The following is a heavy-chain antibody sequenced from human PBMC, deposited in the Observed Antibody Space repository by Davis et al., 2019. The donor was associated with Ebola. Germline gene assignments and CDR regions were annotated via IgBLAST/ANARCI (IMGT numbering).Heavy chain of an antibody. D-gene: IGHD6-19*01. CDR2: IYYSGNT. J-gene: IGHJ4*02. V-gene: IGHV4-59*12. CDR3: AGIRGQWLED. Sequence: PSETLSLTCTVSGGSIGTYYWSWIRQPPGKGLEWIGYIYYSGNTNYNPSLKSRVAISLDTSQNQVFLDLTSVTAADTAQYYCAGIRGQWLEDWGPGSLVTVSS. CDR1: GGSIGTYY.